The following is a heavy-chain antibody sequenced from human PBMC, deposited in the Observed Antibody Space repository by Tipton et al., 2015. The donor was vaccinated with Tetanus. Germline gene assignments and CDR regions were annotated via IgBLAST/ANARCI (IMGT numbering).Heavy chain of an antibody. D-gene: IGHD2-15*01. Sequence: TLSLTCTVSGGSISSTNYYWGWIRQPPGKGLEWIGSIYNTGNTYYNPALTSRVTMSVDTSKNQFSLKLRPVTAADTAVYYCATSGGGHCGAKCLINFFDPWGQGTLVTVSS. CDR2: IYNTGNT. CDR3: ATSGGGHCGAKCLINFFDP. J-gene: IGHJ5*02. CDR1: GGSISSTNYY. V-gene: IGHV4-39*01.